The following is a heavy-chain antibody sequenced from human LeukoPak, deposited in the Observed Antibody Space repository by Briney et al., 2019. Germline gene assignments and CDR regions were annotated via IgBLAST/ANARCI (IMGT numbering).Heavy chain of an antibody. V-gene: IGHV1-2*02. CDR2: INPNSGGT. CDR1: GYTFTGYY. Sequence: GASVKVSCKASGYTFTGYYMHWVRQAPGQGLEWMGWINPNSGGTNYAQKFQGRVTMTRDTSISTAYMELSRLRSDDTAVYYCARGRSGSYSGYYFDYWGQGTLVTVSS. J-gene: IGHJ4*02. D-gene: IGHD1-26*01. CDR3: ARGRSGSYSGYYFDY.